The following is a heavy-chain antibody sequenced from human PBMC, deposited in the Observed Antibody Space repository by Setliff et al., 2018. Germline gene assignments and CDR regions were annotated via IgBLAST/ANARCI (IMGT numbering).Heavy chain of an antibody. Sequence: PGGSLRLSCAASRFTFSSYAMSWVRQAPGKGLEWVSAISGRAGSTNYADSVKGRFTISRDNAKNTLYLQMNSLRAEDTAVYYCARDSWGPDYWGQGTLVTVSS. CDR1: RFTFSSYA. V-gene: IGHV3-23*01. CDR2: ISGRAGST. D-gene: IGHD3-16*01. CDR3: ARDSWGPDY. J-gene: IGHJ4*02.